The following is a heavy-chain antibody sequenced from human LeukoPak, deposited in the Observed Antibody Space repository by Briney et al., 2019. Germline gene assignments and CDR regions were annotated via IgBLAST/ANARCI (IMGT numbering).Heavy chain of an antibody. V-gene: IGHV3-23*01. Sequence: GGSLRLSCAASGFTFSSYAMSWVRLAPGKGLEWVSVIGDSGGSTYYADSVKGRFTISRDNSKNTLYLQMNSLRAEDTAVYYCAKGGIMQSSSPGLQYFDLWGRGTLVSVFS. CDR2: IGDSGGST. J-gene: IGHJ2*01. CDR3: AKGGIMQSSSPGLQYFDL. D-gene: IGHD6-6*01. CDR1: GFTFSSYA.